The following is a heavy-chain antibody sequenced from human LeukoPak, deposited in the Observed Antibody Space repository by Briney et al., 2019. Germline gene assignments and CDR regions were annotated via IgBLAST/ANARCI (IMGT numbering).Heavy chain of an antibody. V-gene: IGHV4-59*01. CDR1: GGSISSFY. CDR2: IYYSGST. D-gene: IGHD1/OR15-1a*01. Sequence: PSEALSLTCTVSGGSISSFYWSWIRQPPGKGLEWIGYIYYSGSTNYNPSLKSRVTISVDTSKNQFSLKLSSVTAADTAVYHCARGGHFRRGTFDYWGQGTLVTVSS. CDR3: ARGGHFRRGTFDY. J-gene: IGHJ4*02.